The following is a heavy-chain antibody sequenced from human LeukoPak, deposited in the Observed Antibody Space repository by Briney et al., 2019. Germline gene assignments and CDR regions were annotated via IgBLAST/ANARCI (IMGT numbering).Heavy chain of an antibody. CDR1: GYTFTSYG. CDR3: ARDLEPYCSSTSCYGGFDY. J-gene: IGHJ4*02. Sequence: ASVKVSCKASGYTFTSYGISWVRQAPGQGLEWMGWISAHNGNTNYAQKLQGRVTMTTDTSTSTAYMELRSLRSDDTAVYYCARDLEPYCSSTSCYGGFDYWGQGTLVTVSS. D-gene: IGHD2-2*01. V-gene: IGHV1-18*04. CDR2: ISAHNGNT.